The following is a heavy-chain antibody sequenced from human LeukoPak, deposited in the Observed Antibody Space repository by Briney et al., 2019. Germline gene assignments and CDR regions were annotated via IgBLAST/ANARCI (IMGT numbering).Heavy chain of an antibody. D-gene: IGHD3-22*01. CDR1: GGSISSGGYS. V-gene: IGHV4-30-2*01. J-gene: IGHJ4*02. CDR3: ARVSVDYYDSSGYYSYFDY. Sequence: PSQTLSLTCAVSGGSISSGGYSWSWIRQPPGKGLEWIGYIYHSGSTYYNPSLKSRVTISVDRSKNQFSLKLSSVTAADTAVYYCARVSVDYYDSSGYYSYFDYWGQGTLVTVSS. CDR2: IYHSGST.